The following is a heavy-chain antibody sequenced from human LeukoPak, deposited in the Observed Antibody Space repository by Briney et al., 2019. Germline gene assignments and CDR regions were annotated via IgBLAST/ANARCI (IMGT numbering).Heavy chain of an antibody. D-gene: IGHD1-26*01. V-gene: IGHV1-69*05. Sequence: SVKVSCKASGGTFSSYAISWVRQAPGQGLEWMGGIIPIFGTANYAQKFQGRVTITTDESTSTAYMELSSLRSEDTAVYYCARDWGVSGSYRYYYYGMDVWGQGTTVTVSS. CDR2: IIPIFGTA. J-gene: IGHJ6*02. CDR1: GGTFSSYA. CDR3: ARDWGVSGSYRYYYYGMDV.